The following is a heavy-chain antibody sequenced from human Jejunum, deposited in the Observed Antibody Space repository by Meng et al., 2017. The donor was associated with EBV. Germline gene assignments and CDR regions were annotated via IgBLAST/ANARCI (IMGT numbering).Heavy chain of an antibody. J-gene: IGHJ4*02. CDR1: GFSVTSSGVA. CDR2: IYWDDDK. V-gene: IGHV2-5*02. CDR3: AHKGDGFNYAFNS. Sequence: QISLEESGLTLLQPTXTLTLTCTFSGFSVTSSGVAVGWLRQPPGKALEWLALIYWDDDKRYSPSLKSRLTITKDTSKNQVVLTLTNVDPTDTATYYCAHKGDGFNYAFNSWGQGTLVTVSS. D-gene: IGHD5-24*01.